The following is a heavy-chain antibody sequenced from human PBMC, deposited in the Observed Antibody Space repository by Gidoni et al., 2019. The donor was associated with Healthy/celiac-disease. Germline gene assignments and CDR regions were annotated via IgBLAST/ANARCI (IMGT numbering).Heavy chain of an antibody. CDR2: IYSGGST. D-gene: IGHD3-16*01. CDR1: GFTVRSNY. Sequence: EVQLVESGGGLVQPGGSLSLSCPASGFTVRSNYMSWVRQAPGKGLECVSVIYSGGSTYYADSVKGRFTISRHNSKNTLYLQMNSLRAEDTAVYYCARDGGGPADYWGQGTLVTVSS. V-gene: IGHV3-53*04. CDR3: ARDGGGPADY. J-gene: IGHJ4*02.